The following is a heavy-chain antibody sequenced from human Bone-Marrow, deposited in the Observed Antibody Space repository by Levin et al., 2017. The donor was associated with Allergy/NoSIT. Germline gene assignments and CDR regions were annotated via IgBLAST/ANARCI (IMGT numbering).Heavy chain of an antibody. CDR1: GFTFSSYA. CDR3: ARGGRRGAVGGVDY. J-gene: IGHJ4*02. Sequence: PGESLKISCAASGFTFSSYAMHWVRQAPGKGLEWVAVISYDGSNKYYADSVKGRFTISRDNSKNTLYLQMNSLRAEDTAVYYCARGGRRGAVGGVDYWGQGTLVTVSS. CDR2: ISYDGSNK. D-gene: IGHD2-8*02. V-gene: IGHV3-30-3*01.